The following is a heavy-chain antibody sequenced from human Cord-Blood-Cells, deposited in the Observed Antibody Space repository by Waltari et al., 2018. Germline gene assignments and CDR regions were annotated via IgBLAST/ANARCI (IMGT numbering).Heavy chain of an antibody. CDR2: IIPIFGTA. V-gene: IGHV1-69*01. CDR1: GGTFGSYA. J-gene: IGHJ3*02. D-gene: IGHD5-18*01. Sequence: QVQLVQSGAAVKKPVYSGELSCPASGGTFGSYALRWVRHAPGPGLEWMGGIIPIFGTANDAQKFQGRVTITADESASTAYRELSSLRSEDTAVYYCASRGYSYGYLFDIWGQGTMVTVSS. CDR3: ASRGYSYGYLFDI.